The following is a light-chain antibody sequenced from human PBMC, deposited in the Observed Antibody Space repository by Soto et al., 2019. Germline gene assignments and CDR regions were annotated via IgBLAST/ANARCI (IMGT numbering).Light chain of an antibody. CDR3: SVYTGRLM. Sequence: QSVLTQPPSASGSPGQSVTISCTGTSSDVGAYNYVSWYQQHPGKAPKLMIYEDSERPSGVPDRFSGSKSGNTASLTVSGLQAEDEAEYYCSVYTGRLMFGGGTKLTVL. CDR1: SSDVGAYNY. J-gene: IGLJ3*02. CDR2: EDS. V-gene: IGLV2-8*01.